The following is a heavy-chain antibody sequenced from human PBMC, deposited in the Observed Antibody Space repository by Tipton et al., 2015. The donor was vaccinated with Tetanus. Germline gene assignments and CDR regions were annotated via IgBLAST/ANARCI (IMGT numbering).Heavy chain of an antibody. CDR3: ARDDYDILTGYYIADY. V-gene: IGHV3-23*01. CDR2: ISGSGGST. J-gene: IGHJ4*02. D-gene: IGHD3-9*01. Sequence: SLRLSCAASGFTFSSYAMSWVRQAPGKGLEWVSAISGSGGSTYYADSVKGRFTISRDNSKNTLYLQMNSLRAEDTAVYYCARDDYDILTGYYIADYWGQGTLVTVSS. CDR1: GFTFSSYA.